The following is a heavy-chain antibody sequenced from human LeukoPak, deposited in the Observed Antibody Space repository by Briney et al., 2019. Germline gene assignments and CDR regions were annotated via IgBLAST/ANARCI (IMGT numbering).Heavy chain of an antibody. Sequence: SETLSLTCAVYGGSFSGYYWSWMRQPPGKGLEWIGEINHSGSTNYNPSLKSRVTISVDTSKNQFSLKLSSVTAADTAVYYCARSSLLWFGELSRYNWFDPWGQGTLVTVSS. J-gene: IGHJ5*02. CDR2: INHSGST. D-gene: IGHD3-10*01. CDR1: GGSFSGYY. CDR3: ARSSLLWFGELSRYNWFDP. V-gene: IGHV4-34*01.